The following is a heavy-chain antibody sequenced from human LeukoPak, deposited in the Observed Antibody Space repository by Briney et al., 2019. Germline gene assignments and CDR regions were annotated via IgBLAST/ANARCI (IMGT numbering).Heavy chain of an antibody. CDR3: ARVGSAWYYFDY. CDR2: IYHSGST. V-gene: IGHV4-59*08. J-gene: IGHJ4*02. CDR1: GGSISSYY. D-gene: IGHD6-13*01. Sequence: SETLSLTCTVSGGSISSYYWSWIRQPPGKGLEWIGYIYHSGSTNYNPSLKSRVTISVDTSKNQFSLKLTSVTAADTAVYYCARVGSAWYYFDYWGQETLVTVSS.